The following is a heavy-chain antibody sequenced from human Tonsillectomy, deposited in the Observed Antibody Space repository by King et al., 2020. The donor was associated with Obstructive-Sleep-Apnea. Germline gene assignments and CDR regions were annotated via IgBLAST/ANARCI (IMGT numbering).Heavy chain of an antibody. D-gene: IGHD3-10*01. J-gene: IGHJ4*02. CDR1: GFTFSSYA. Sequence: VQLVESGGGLVQPGGSLRLSFAASGFTFSSYAMSWVRQAPGKGLEWVSAISGSGGSPYYADSVKGRFTISIDNSKNTLYLQMKSQRAEDTAVYYWAKARVLWFGELDWGQGTLVTVSS. CDR2: ISGSGGSP. CDR3: AKARVLWFGELD. V-gene: IGHV3-23*04.